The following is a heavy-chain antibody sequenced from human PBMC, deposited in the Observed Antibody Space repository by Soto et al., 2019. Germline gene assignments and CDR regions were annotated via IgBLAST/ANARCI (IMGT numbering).Heavy chain of an antibody. CDR2: ISHSGST. V-gene: IGHV4-30-2*01. J-gene: IGHJ4*02. Sequence: PSETLSLTCAVSGGSISSGGYSWSWIRQPPGKGLEWIGYISHSGSTYYNPSLESRVTISVDRSKNQFSLKLSSVTAADTAVYYCASHYYYDNSGYYFFDNWGQGTLVTVSS. CDR3: ASHYYYDNSGYYFFDN. CDR1: GGSISSGGYS. D-gene: IGHD3-22*01.